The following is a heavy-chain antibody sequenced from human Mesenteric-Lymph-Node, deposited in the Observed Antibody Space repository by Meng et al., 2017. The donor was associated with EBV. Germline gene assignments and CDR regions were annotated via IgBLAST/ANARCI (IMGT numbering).Heavy chain of an antibody. Sequence: GQPQQWGPGVLKPSETLSLTCDVYGDSFSAYYWRWIRQPPGRGLEWIGDVIHSGNTSYSPSLKSRVTISVDTSKRQFSLKLRSMTAADTAVYYCATGWGKANYWGQGTLVTVSS. D-gene: IGHD3-16*01. CDR3: ATGWGKANY. CDR1: GDSFSAYY. J-gene: IGHJ4*02. V-gene: IGHV4-34*12. CDR2: VIHSGNT.